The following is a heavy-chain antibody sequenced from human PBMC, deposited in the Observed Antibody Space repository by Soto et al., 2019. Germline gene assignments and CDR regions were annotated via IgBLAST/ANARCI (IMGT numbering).Heavy chain of an antibody. CDR1: GYTFTSYD. CDR3: ARRGPAYYDIIEAWGMDV. CDR2: MNPNSGNT. V-gene: IGHV1-8*01. Sequence: QVQLVQSGAEVKKPGASVKVSCKASGYTFTSYDINWVRQATGQGLEWMGWMNPNSGNTGYAQKFQGRVTMTRNTSISTAYMEMSSRRSEDTAVYYCARRGPAYYDIIEAWGMDVWGQGTTVTVSS. D-gene: IGHD3-9*01. J-gene: IGHJ6*02.